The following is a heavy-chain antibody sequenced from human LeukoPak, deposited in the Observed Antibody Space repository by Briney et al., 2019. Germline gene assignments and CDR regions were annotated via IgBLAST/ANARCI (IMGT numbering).Heavy chain of an antibody. CDR2: INHSGST. D-gene: IGHD6-13*01. CDR3: ARGLAAAGIPFDY. J-gene: IGHJ4*02. Sequence: PSETLSLTCAVYGGSFSGYYWSWIRQPPGKGLEWIGEINHSGSTNYNPSLKSRVTISVDTSKNQFSLKLSSVTAADTAVYYCARGLAAAGIPFDYWGQGTLVTVSS. CDR1: GGSFSGYY. V-gene: IGHV4-34*01.